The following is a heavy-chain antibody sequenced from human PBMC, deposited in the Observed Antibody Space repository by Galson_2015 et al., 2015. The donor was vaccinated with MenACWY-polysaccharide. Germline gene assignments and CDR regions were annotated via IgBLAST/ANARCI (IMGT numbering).Heavy chain of an antibody. D-gene: IGHD3-10*01. CDR3: AKDRPLRGLTVFYYGMDV. CDR2: ISNDGSNK. J-gene: IGHJ6*02. Sequence: SLRLSCAASGFTFSIYTVHWVRQAPGKGLEWVAVISNDGSNKYYSDSVRGRFTISRDNSNDMVYLHMNSLRGEDTAVYFCAKDRPLRGLTVFYYGMDVWGRGTAVTVSS. V-gene: IGHV3-30*04. CDR1: GFTFSIYT.